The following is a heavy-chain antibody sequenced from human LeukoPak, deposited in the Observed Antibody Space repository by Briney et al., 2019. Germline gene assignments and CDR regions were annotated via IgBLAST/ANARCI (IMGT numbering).Heavy chain of an antibody. CDR2: IGISSNKI. CDR3: AKGRRTAAPFDY. J-gene: IGHJ4*02. D-gene: IGHD6-6*01. V-gene: IGHV3-21*01. CDR1: GFTLRSYT. Sequence: GGSLRLSCAASGFTLRSYTMNWVRQAPGKGLEWVSSIGISSNKIYYADSVKGRFIISRDNAKNSVYLQMNSLRAEDTAVYYCAKGRRTAAPFDYWGQGTLVTVSS.